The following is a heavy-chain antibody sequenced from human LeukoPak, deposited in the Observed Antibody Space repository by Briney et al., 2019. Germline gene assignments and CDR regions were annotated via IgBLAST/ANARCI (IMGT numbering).Heavy chain of an antibody. V-gene: IGHV1-46*01. CDR1: GYTFTSYY. CDR2: INTSGGST. D-gene: IGHD5-24*01. CDR3: ARAMADDAFDI. J-gene: IGHJ3*02. Sequence: ASVKVSCKASGYTFTSYYMHWVRQAPGQGLEWMGIINTSGGSTSYAQKFQGRVTMTRDTSTSTVYMELSSLRSEDTAVYYCARAMADDAFDIWGQGTMVTVSS.